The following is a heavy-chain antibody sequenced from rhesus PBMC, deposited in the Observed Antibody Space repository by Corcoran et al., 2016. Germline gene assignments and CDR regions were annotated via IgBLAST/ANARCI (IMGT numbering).Heavy chain of an antibody. V-gene: IGHV1-198*02. CDR1: EFTYGRFD. CDR2: IIPLVCIT. D-gene: IGHD3-22*01. Sequence: QVQLVQSGAEGRKPGPQVKVSGTASEFTYGRFDIRWGGRARGQGLEWRGVIIPLVCITNYAEEFQGRVTITADTSTSTAYMELSSLRSEDTAVYYCARGDRSDWGRFDVWGPGVLVTVSS. CDR3: ARGDRSDWGRFDV. J-gene: IGHJ5-1*01.